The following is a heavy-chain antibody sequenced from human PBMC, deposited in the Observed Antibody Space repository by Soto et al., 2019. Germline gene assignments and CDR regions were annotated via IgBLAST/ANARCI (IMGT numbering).Heavy chain of an antibody. CDR2: IYATGDT. CDR1: GASLSRYY. J-gene: IGHJ4*02. V-gene: IGHV4-4*07. Sequence: PSETLSLTCNVSGASLSRYYWSWIRQPPGKGLEWIGRIYATGDTDYNPSLKSRISMSVDMSKKQFSLTLRSVTAADTAIYYCARLNWNCGRDCYIDSWGPGILVTVSS. D-gene: IGHD2-21*02. CDR3: ARLNWNCGRDCYIDS.